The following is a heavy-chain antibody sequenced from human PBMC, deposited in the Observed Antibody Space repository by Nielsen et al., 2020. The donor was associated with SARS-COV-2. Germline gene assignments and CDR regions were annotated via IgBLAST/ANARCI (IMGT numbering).Heavy chain of an antibody. Sequence: SETLSLTCAVSGGSISSNNWWSWVRQPPGKGLEWIGEIYHRGSTNYSPSLKTRVTISVDKSKNQFSLELRSVTAADTAVYYCANGFGEEGVGYWGQGTLVTVSS. V-gene: IGHV4-4*02. D-gene: IGHD3-10*01. CDR3: ANGFGEEGVGY. CDR2: IYHRGST. CDR1: GGSISSNNW. J-gene: IGHJ4*02.